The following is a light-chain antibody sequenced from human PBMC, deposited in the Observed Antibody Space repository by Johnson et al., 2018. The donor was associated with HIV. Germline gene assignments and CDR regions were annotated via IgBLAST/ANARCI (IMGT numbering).Light chain of an antibody. V-gene: IGLV1-51*02. CDR2: ENN. CDR3: GTWDSSLSASYV. J-gene: IGLJ1*01. Sequence: VLTQPPSVSAAPGQKVTISCSGSSSNIGNNFVSWYQQLPGAAPKLLIYENNKRPSGIPDRFSGSKSGTSATLGITGLQTGDEADYYCGTWDSSLSASYVFGTGTKVTVL. CDR1: SSNIGNNF.